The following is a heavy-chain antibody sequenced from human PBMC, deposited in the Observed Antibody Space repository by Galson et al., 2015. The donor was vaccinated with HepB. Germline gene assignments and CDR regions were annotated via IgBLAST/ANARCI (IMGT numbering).Heavy chain of an antibody. D-gene: IGHD4-17*01. CDR1: GGSISSGSYY. CDR2: IYTSGST. V-gene: IGHV4-61*02. CDR3: ARVFRRLHSGPMDV. Sequence: TLSLTCTVSGGSISSGSYYWSWIRQPAGKGLEWIGRIYTSGSTNYNPSLKSRVTISVDTSKNQFSLKLSSVTAADTAVYYCARVFRRLHSGPMDVWGQGTTVTVSS. J-gene: IGHJ6*02.